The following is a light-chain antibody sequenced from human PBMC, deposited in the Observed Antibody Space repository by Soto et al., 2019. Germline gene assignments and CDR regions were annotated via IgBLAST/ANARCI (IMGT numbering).Light chain of an antibody. CDR2: GVS. CDR3: SSFTTSSTVV. Sequence: QSVLTQPASVSGSPGQSITISCTGTSSDIGVYNYVSWYQQHPGKAPKLMIYGVSNRPSGVSNRFSGSKSGNTASLTISGLQAEDEADYYCSSFTTSSTVVFGGGTKLTVL. CDR1: SSDIGVYNY. J-gene: IGLJ2*01. V-gene: IGLV2-14*01.